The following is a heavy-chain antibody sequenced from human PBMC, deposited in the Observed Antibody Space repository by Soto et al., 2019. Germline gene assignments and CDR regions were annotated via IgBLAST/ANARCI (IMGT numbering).Heavy chain of an antibody. V-gene: IGHV4-39*01. Sequence: SETLSLTCTVSGDSISSSSYYWGWIRQPPGKGLEWIGSIYYSGSTYYNPSLKSRVTISVDTSKNQFSLKLSSVTAADTAVYYCARTTVTTYADIWGQGTMVTVSS. J-gene: IGHJ3*02. D-gene: IGHD4-17*01. CDR1: GDSISSSSYY. CDR3: ARTTVTTYADI. CDR2: IYYSGST.